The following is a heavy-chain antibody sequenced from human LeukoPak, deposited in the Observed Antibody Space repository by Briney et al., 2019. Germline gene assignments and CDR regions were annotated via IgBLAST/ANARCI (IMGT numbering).Heavy chain of an antibody. J-gene: IGHJ6*03. CDR2: IIPIFGTA. Sequence: SVKVSCKASGGTFSSYAISWVRQAPGQGLEWMGGIIPIFGTANYAQKFQGRVTITTDESTSTAYMELSSLRSEDTAVYYCARASSMVVTPYYYMDVWGKGTTVTVSS. D-gene: IGHD4/OR15-4a*01. V-gene: IGHV1-69*05. CDR1: GGTFSSYA. CDR3: ARASSMVVTPYYYMDV.